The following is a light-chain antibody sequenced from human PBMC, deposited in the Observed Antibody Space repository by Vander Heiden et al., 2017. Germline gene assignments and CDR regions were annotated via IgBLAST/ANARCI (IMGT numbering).Light chain of an antibody. CDR2: DVN. V-gene: IGLV2-11*01. J-gene: IGLJ1*01. Sequence: QSALTQPRSLSGSPGQSVTISCTGTSSNVGGYSYVYWYVQHPGKVTKLMIYDVNKRPSGVPDRFSGSKSDNTATLTISGIQAEDEADYYCCSYAGSFRVFGTGTKVTVL. CDR1: SSNVGGYSY. CDR3: CSYAGSFRV.